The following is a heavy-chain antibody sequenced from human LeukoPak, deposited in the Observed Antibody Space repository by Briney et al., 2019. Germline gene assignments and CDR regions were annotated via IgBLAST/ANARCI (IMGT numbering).Heavy chain of an antibody. CDR3: ARDPSIAVAGTGHWFDP. V-gene: IGHV3-48*02. CDR1: GFTFSSYS. CDR2: ISSSSSTI. Sequence: GGSLRLSCAASGFTFSSYSMTWVRQAPGKGLEWVSSISSSSSTIYYADSVKGRFTISRDNAKNSLYLQMNSLRDEDTAVYYCARDPSIAVAGTGHWFDPWGQGTLVTVSS. D-gene: IGHD6-19*01. J-gene: IGHJ5*02.